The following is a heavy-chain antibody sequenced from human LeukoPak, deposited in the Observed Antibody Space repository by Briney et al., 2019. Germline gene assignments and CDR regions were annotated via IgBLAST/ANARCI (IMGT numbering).Heavy chain of an antibody. V-gene: IGHV3-30*02. CDR2: VRNDGSHK. Sequence: GSLRLSCAVSGLTFSGYGMNWVRQAPGKGLEWVAYVRNDGSHKDYADSVKGRFTISRDNSKNTLYLQMNSLRAEDTAVYYCAKDQTTGAYYYYYMDVWGKGTTVTVSS. D-gene: IGHD4-17*01. CDR3: AKDQTTGAYYYYYMDV. CDR1: GLTFSGYG. J-gene: IGHJ6*03.